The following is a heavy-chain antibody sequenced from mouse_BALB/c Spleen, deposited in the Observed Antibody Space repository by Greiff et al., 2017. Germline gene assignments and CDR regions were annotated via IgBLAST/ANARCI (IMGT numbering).Heavy chain of an antibody. CDR1: GYTFTSYW. CDR2: IYPGSGST. V-gene: IGHV1S22*01. CDR3: TRSGRAMDY. D-gene: IGHD1-1*01. Sequence: LQQPGSELVRPGASVKLSCKASGYTFTSYWMHWVKQRPGQGLEWIGNIYPGSGSTNYDEKFKSKATLTVDTSSSTAYMQLSSLTSEDSAVYYCTRSGRAMDYWGQGTSVTVSS. J-gene: IGHJ4*01.